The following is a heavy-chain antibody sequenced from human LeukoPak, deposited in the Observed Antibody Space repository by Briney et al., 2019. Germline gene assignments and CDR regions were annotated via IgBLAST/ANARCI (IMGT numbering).Heavy chain of an antibody. Sequence: GGSLRLSCAASGFTFSSYEMNWVRQAPGKGLEWVSAISGSGGSTYYADSVKGRFTISRDNSKNTLYLQMNSLRAEDTAVYYCAKDSSGYYLYYFDYWGQGTLVTVSS. D-gene: IGHD3-22*01. CDR2: ISGSGGST. CDR3: AKDSSGYYLYYFDY. J-gene: IGHJ4*02. V-gene: IGHV3-23*01. CDR1: GFTFSSYE.